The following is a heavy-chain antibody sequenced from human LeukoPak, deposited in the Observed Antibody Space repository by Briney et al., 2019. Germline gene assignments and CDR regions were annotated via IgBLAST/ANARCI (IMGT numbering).Heavy chain of an antibody. CDR2: ITSSSRYT. CDR3: ARWGLGKGTAFDI. Sequence: GGSLRLSCAASVFTFSTYNMNWVRQAPGKGLEWVSSITSSSRYTFYADSVKGRFTISRDNAKNSLYLQMNSLRAEDTAVYYCARWGLGKGTAFDIWGQGTMVTVSS. D-gene: IGHD3-16*01. J-gene: IGHJ3*02. V-gene: IGHV3-21*06. CDR1: VFTFSTYN.